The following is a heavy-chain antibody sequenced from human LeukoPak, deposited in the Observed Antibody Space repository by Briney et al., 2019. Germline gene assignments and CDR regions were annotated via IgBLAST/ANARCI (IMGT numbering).Heavy chain of an antibody. Sequence: GRSLRLSCAASGFTFSSYGMHWVRQAPGKGLEWVAVISYDGSNKYYADSVKGRFTISRDNSKNTLYLQMNSLRAEDTAVYYCAKDLSWITMVRGVNLKKYYYYGVDVWGQGTTVTVSS. J-gene: IGHJ6*02. V-gene: IGHV3-30*18. D-gene: IGHD3-10*01. CDR2: ISYDGSNK. CDR3: AKDLSWITMVRGVNLKKYYYYGVDV. CDR1: GFTFSSYG.